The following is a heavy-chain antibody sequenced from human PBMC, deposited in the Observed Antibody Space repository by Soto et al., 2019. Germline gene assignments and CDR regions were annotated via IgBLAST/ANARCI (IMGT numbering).Heavy chain of an antibody. CDR3: AKGRWLDY. V-gene: IGHV3-23*01. J-gene: IGHJ4*02. D-gene: IGHD6-19*01. Sequence: EVQLLESGGGLVQPGGSLRLSCAASGFAFSTYSMSWVRQAPGKGLEWVSLIGSGGASTYYADSVKGRFTISRDNSRNTLYLQMNSLRAEDTAIYFCAKGRWLDYWGQGVLVTVSS. CDR1: GFAFSTYS. CDR2: IGSGGAST.